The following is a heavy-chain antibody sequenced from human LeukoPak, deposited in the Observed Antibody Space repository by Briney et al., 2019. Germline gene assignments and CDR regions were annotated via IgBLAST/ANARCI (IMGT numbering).Heavy chain of an antibody. CDR1: GGSFSGYY. CDR2: INHSGST. D-gene: IGHD2-8*01. CDR3: ARGQADEDIVLMVYAILMTRSCWFDP. V-gene: IGHV4-34*01. J-gene: IGHJ5*02. Sequence: ETLSLTCAVYGGSFSGYYWSWTRPPPGKGLEWIGEINHSGSTNYNPSLKSRVTISVDTSKNQFSLKLSSVTAADTAVYYCARGQADEDIVLMVYAILMTRSCWFDPWGQGTLVTVSS.